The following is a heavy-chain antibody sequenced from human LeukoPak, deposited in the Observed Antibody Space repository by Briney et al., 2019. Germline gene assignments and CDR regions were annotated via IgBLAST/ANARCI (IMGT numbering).Heavy chain of an antibody. V-gene: IGHV1-69*01. J-gene: IGHJ5*02. CDR3: ARDLEYCSSTSCYTGRPHNWFDP. D-gene: IGHD2-2*02. Sequence: SVKVSRKASGGTFSSYAISWVRQAPGQGLEWMGGIIPIFGTANYAQKFQGRVTITADESTSTAYMELSSLRSEDTAVYYCARDLEYCSSTSCYTGRPHNWFDPWGQGTLVTVSS. CDR2: IIPIFGTA. CDR1: GGTFSSYA.